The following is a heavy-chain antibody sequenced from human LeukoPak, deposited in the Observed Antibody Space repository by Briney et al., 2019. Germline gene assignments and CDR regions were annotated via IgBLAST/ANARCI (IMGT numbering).Heavy chain of an antibody. CDR1: GGSISSGGYY. V-gene: IGHV4-39*07. CDR2: IFLGETT. Sequence: SETLSLTCTVSGGSISSGGYYWSWIRQPPGQGLEWIASIFLGETTYYKPSLKSRLSISVDTSKNQLSLKLSSVTAADTAVYYCASNWSDFDFWGRGTLVTVSS. D-gene: IGHD1-1*01. J-gene: IGHJ4*02. CDR3: ASNWSDFDF.